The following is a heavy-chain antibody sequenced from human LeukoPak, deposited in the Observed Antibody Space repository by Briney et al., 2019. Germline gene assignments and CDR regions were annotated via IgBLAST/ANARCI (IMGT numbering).Heavy chain of an antibody. Sequence: SQTLSLTCTVSGGSISSTDYYWSWIRQHPGEGLEWIGYIYYSGITYYNPSLKSRVNTAVDPSKSQFSLRLSSVPAADTAVYYCARGLDWGANWFDPWGQGTLVTVSS. CDR1: GGSISSTDYY. CDR3: ARGLDWGANWFDP. V-gene: IGHV4-31*03. CDR2: IYYSGIT. D-gene: IGHD3/OR15-3a*01. J-gene: IGHJ5*02.